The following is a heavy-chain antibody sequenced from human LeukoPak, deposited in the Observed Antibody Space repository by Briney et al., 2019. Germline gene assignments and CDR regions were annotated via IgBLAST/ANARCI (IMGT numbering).Heavy chain of an antibody. Sequence: PGGSLRLSCAASGFTFSSYWMHWVRQAPGKGLVWVSRINSDGSSTSYADSVKGRFTISRDNAKNTLYLQMNSLRAEDTAVYYCASGVWSIDRSYYSAFDIWGQGTMVTVSS. CDR1: GFTFSSYW. CDR3: ASGVWSIDRSYYSAFDI. CDR2: INSDGSST. V-gene: IGHV3-74*01. D-gene: IGHD1-26*01. J-gene: IGHJ3*02.